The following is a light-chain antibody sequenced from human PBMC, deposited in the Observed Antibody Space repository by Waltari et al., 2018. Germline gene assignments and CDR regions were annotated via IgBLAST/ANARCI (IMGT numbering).Light chain of an antibody. CDR2: DVT. Sequence: QSALTQPASASGSPGQSITISCTGSSNDIGGYDHLSWYQQHPNRAPTRLSYDVTNRPSGVSIRFSGSKSGNTASLTISELQAADEADYYCSSYTPTSTRGVLGGGTKLTVL. CDR1: SNDIGGYDH. V-gene: IGLV2-14*03. J-gene: IGLJ2*01. CDR3: SSYTPTSTRGV.